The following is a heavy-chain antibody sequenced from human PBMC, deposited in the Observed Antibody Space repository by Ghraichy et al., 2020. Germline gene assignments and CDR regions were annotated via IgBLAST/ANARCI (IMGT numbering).Heavy chain of an antibody. CDR1: GFTFSSYS. Sequence: GSLRLSCAASGFTFSSYSMNWVRQAPGKGLEWIAYRSFNNNVIYYADSVKGRFTISRDNSKNSLYLQMDSLRGEDTGVYYCARDTVGARPRDAFDIWGQGTLVTASS. J-gene: IGHJ3*02. V-gene: IGHV3-48*01. CDR3: ARDTVGARPRDAFDI. D-gene: IGHD1-26*01. CDR2: RSFNNNVI.